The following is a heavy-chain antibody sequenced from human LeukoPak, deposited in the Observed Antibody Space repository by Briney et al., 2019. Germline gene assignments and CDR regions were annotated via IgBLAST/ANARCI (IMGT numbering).Heavy chain of an antibody. CDR1: GYTFTSYG. CDR2: ISAYNGNT. J-gene: IGHJ6*02. CDR3: ARFYDSRGYYPKDYYYGMDV. D-gene: IGHD3-22*01. V-gene: IGHV1-18*01. Sequence: ASVKVSCKASGYTFTSYGISWVRQAPGQGLEWMGWISAYNGNTNYAQKLQGRVTMTTDTSTSTAYMELRSLRSDDTAVYYCARFYDSRGYYPKDYYYGMDVWGQGTTVTVSS.